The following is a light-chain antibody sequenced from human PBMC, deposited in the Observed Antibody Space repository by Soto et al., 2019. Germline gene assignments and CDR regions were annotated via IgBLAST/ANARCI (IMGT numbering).Light chain of an antibody. Sequence: QAVVTQPPSASGTPGQRVTISCSGNSSNIGSNTVNWYQQLPGTAPKLLIYSDNQRPSGVPDRFSGSKSGTSASLAISWLQSEDEADYYCAAWDDTLNGPVFGGGTQLTVL. J-gene: IGLJ2*01. CDR1: SSNIGSNT. CDR3: AAWDDTLNGPV. CDR2: SDN. V-gene: IGLV1-44*01.